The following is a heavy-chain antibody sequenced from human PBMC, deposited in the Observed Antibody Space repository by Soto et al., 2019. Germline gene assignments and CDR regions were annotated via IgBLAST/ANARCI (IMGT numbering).Heavy chain of an antibody. CDR3: ARDRIIGTSYSDY. Sequence: SETLSRTWTVSSGSINSFYWSWIRQPAGKGLEWIGRIHSSGTTNYNPSLKSRVTMSVDTSRNQFSLKLTSVTAADTAVYYCARDRIIGTSYSDYWGQGVLVTVSS. CDR1: SGSINSFY. CDR2: IHSSGTT. J-gene: IGHJ4*02. D-gene: IGHD1-7*01. V-gene: IGHV4-4*07.